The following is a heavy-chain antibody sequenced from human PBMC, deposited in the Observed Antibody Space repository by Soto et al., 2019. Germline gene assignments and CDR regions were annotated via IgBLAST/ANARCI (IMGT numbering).Heavy chain of an antibody. D-gene: IGHD3-3*01. Sequence: QVQLQESIPGLVKPSQTLALTCTVSGGSISIGDYYWRWIRQPPGKGLERIGYIYYRGSTYDNPALKSRVTISVDTSKNQFSLKLSSVTAADTDVYYCASLALYDLPYWGQGTLVTVSS. V-gene: IGHV4-30-4*01. CDR2: IYYRGST. J-gene: IGHJ4*02. CDR3: ASLALYDLPY. CDR1: GGSISIGDYY.